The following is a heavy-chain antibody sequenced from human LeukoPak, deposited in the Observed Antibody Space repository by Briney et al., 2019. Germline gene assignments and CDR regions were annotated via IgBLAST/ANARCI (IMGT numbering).Heavy chain of an antibody. J-gene: IGHJ3*02. CDR2: INPSGGST. D-gene: IGHD5-18*01. CDR3: ARADSYAYAFDI. V-gene: IGHV1-46*01. CDR1: GYTFTSYY. Sequence: ASVKVSCKASGYTFTSYYVHWVRQAPGQGLEWMEIINPSGGSTSYAQKFQGRVTMTRDMSTSTVYMELSSLRSEDTAVYYCARADSYAYAFDIWGQGTMVTVSS.